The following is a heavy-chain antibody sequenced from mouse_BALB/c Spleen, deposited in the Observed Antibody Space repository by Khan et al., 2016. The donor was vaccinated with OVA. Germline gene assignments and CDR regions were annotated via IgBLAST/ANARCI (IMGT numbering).Heavy chain of an antibody. J-gene: IGHJ1*01. CDR2: IYPGDGRT. CDR1: GYTFISYY. CDR3: AISSYGSFWYFDV. Sequence: QVQLQQSGPELVKPGASVKMSCKASGYTFISYYIHWVKQRPGQGLEWIGWIYPGDGRTKYNEKFKDKTTLTADKSSSTAYTLLSSLTSEDSAIFLSAISSYGSFWYFDVWGAGTTVTVSS. V-gene: IGHV1S56*01. D-gene: IGHD1-1*01.